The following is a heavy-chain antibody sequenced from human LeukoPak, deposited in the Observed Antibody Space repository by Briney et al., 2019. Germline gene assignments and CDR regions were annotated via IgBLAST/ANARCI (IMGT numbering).Heavy chain of an antibody. V-gene: IGHV4-39*01. CDR3: ARHGPSYVDTAMIDY. CDR2: IYYSGST. Sequence: SETLSLTCTVSGGSISSSSYYWGWLRQPPGTGLEWIGSIYYSGSTYYNPSLKSRVTISVDTSKNQFSLKLSSVTAAAPAAYYCARHGPSYVDTAMIDYWGQGTLVTVSS. J-gene: IGHJ4*02. CDR1: GGSISSSSYY. D-gene: IGHD5-18*01.